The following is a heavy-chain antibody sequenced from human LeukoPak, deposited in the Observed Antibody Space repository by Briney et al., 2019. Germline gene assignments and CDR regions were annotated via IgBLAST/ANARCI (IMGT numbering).Heavy chain of an antibody. V-gene: IGHV4-34*01. CDR2: INHSGST. Sequence: SETLSLTCAVYGGSFSGYYWSWIRQPPGKGLEWIGEINHSGSTNYNPSLKSRVTISVDTSKNQFSLKLSSVTAADTAVYYCARGTEIVVVPAARGYHFDYWGQGTLVTVSS. CDR3: ARGTEIVVVPAARGYHFDY. D-gene: IGHD2-2*01. J-gene: IGHJ4*02. CDR1: GGSFSGYY.